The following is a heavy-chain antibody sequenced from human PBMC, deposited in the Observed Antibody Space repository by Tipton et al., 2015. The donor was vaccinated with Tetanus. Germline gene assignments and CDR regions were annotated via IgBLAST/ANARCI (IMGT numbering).Heavy chain of an antibody. Sequence: TLSLTCAVSGGSFTDCYWGWVRQPPGRGLEWIGEINHSGTTYYNASLKSRLTMSVDTSEQHFSLNLTSVTSADTAVYYCAKVVGWGDYFDSWGQGILVTVSS. V-gene: IGHV4-34*01. CDR1: GGSFTDCY. CDR2: INHSGTT. J-gene: IGHJ4*02. D-gene: IGHD1-26*01. CDR3: AKVVGWGDYFDS.